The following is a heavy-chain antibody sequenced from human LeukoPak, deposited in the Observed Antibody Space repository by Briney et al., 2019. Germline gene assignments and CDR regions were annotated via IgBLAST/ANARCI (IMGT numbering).Heavy chain of an antibody. CDR1: GFTFSNYA. V-gene: IGHV3-23*01. J-gene: IGHJ3*02. CDR2: ISGSGGST. CDR3: AKDTSIAVAGPYAFDI. Sequence: GGSLRLSCAASGFTFSNYAMSWVRQAPGKGLEWVSGISGSGGSTYYADSVKGRFTISRDNSKNTLYLQMNSLRAEDTAVYYCAKDTSIAVAGPYAFDIWGQGTMVTVSS. D-gene: IGHD6-19*01.